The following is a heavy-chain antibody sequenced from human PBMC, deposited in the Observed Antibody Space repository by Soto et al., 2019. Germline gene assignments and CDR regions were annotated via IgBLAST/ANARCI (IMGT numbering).Heavy chain of an antibody. J-gene: IGHJ3*02. CDR1: GGTFSSYA. D-gene: IGHD6-19*01. CDR2: IIPIFGTA. CDR3: ARVEQWLDNAFDI. V-gene: IGHV1-69*06. Sequence: SVKVSCKASGGTFSSYAISWVRQAPGQGLEWMGGIIPIFGTANYAQKFQGRVTITADKSTSTAYMELSSLRSEDTAVYYCARVEQWLDNAFDIWGQGTMVTVSS.